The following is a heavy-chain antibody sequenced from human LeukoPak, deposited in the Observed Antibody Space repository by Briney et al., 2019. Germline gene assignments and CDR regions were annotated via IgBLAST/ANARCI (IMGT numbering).Heavy chain of an antibody. J-gene: IGHJ4*02. CDR2: ISGGST. V-gene: IGHV3-23*01. CDR3: AKGTKPYYGSGSYYPDY. CDR1: GFTFSSYA. Sequence: SGGSLRLSCAASGFTFSSYAMSWVRQAPGKGLEWVSVISGGSTYYADSVKGRFTISRDNSKNTLYLQMNSLRAEDTAVYYCAKGTKPYYGSGSYYPDYWGQGTLVTVSS. D-gene: IGHD3-10*01.